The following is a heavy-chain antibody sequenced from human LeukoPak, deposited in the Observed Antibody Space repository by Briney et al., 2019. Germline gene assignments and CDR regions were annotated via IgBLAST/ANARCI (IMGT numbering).Heavy chain of an antibody. CDR3: ARGYSSGWTDYYYGMDV. D-gene: IGHD6-19*01. J-gene: IGHJ6*04. CDR1: GGTFSSYA. V-gene: IGHV1-69*06. CDR2: IIPIFGTA. Sequence: ASVKVSCKASGGTFSSYAISWVRQAPGQGLERMGGIIPIFGTANYAQKFQGRVTITADKSTSTAYMELSSLRSVDTAVYYCARGYSSGWTDYYYGMDVWGKGTTVTVSS.